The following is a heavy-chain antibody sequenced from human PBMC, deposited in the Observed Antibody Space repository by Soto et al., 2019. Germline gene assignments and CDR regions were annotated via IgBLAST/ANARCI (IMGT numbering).Heavy chain of an antibody. CDR2: ARNKVNGYTT. CDR1: GFTFSDHY. D-gene: IGHD2-8*01. CDR3: ARLMGTAFDL. Sequence: QPGGSLRPSCEASGFTFSDHYMNWVRKPPGRGLEWVGRARNKVNGYTTAYAAYVKGRLTISRDDSKNSLYMQMNSLKGEDTAVYFCARLMGTAFDLWGQGTLVTVSS. V-gene: IGHV3-72*01. J-gene: IGHJ4*02.